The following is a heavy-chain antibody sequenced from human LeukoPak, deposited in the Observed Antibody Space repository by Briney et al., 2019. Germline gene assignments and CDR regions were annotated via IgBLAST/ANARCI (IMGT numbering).Heavy chain of an antibody. Sequence: ASVKVSCKASGYTFTSYDINWVRQATGQGLEGMGWMNPNSGYTNYAQKFQARVTMAMNTSRNTAYMELSSLRSEATAVYYCARSKTGSLGNWFDLWGQGTLVTVSS. CDR3: ARSKTGSLGNWFDL. CDR1: GYTFTSYD. CDR2: MNPNSGYT. V-gene: IGHV1-8*01. D-gene: IGHD1-1*01. J-gene: IGHJ5*02.